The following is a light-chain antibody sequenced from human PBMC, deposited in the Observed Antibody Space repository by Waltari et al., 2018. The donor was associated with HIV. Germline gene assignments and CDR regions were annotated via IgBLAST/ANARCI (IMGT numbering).Light chain of an antibody. CDR1: TSNIGAGYD. J-gene: IGLJ3*02. CDR2: GNN. Sequence: QSVLPQPPSVSGAPGQRVTISCTGSTSNIGAGYDVHWYQQLPGTAPKLLIYGNNNRPSGVPDRFSGSKSGTSASLAITGLQAEDEADYYCQSYDSSLSGSGVFGGGTKLTVL. V-gene: IGLV1-40*01. CDR3: QSYDSSLSGSGV.